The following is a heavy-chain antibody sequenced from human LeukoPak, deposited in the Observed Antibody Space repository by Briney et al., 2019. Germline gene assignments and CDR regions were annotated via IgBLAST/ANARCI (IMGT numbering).Heavy chain of an antibody. D-gene: IGHD2-15*01. Sequence: SGPTLVNPTQTLTLTCTFSGFSLRTSGMRVSWIRQPPGKALEWLSRIDWDDDKFYSTSLKTRLTISKDTSKNQVVLTMTNMDPVDTATYYCARSPTKYCSGGSCYGAFDYWGQGTLVTVSS. CDR1: GFSLRTSGMR. CDR3: ARSPTKYCSGGSCYGAFDY. J-gene: IGHJ4*02. V-gene: IGHV2-70*04. CDR2: IDWDDDK.